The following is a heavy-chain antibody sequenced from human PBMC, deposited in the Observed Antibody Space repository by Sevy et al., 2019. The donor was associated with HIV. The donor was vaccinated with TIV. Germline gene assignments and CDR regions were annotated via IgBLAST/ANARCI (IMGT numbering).Heavy chain of an antibody. J-gene: IGHJ4*02. CDR2: INPNNGGT. CDR1: GYSFTGYY. Sequence: ASVKVSCKASGYSFTGYYIHWVRQAPGQGLEWMGWINPNNGGTNYAQEFQGRVTMTRDTSISTVYMELSRLKSDDTAVYYCARAPVYCRGGNCYPDHFDYWGQGTLVTVSS. D-gene: IGHD2-15*01. CDR3: ARAPVYCRGGNCYPDHFDY. V-gene: IGHV1-2*02.